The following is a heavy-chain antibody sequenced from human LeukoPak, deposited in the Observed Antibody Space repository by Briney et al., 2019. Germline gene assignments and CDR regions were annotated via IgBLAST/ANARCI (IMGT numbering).Heavy chain of an antibody. J-gene: IGHJ4*02. D-gene: IGHD3-22*01. Sequence: GGSLRLSCAASGFTFSSYAMSWVRQAPGKGLEWVSGISGSGGSTYYADSVKGRFTIFRDNSKNTLYLQMNSLRAEDTAVYYCAKARYDSSGYYFYYWGQGTLVTVSS. V-gene: IGHV3-23*01. CDR3: AKARYDSSGYYFYY. CDR1: GFTFSSYA. CDR2: ISGSGGST.